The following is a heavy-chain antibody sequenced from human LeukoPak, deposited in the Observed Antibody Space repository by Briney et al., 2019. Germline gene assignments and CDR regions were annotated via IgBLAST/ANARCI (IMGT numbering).Heavy chain of an antibody. Sequence: GGSLRLSCAASGFTFSDYWMTWVRQAPGKGLEWVANIKEDGTEIFYADSVKGRFPLSRDNAENSLFLQMSSLRTEDTAVYYCAVERRQIFTANWPYWGHGTLVTVST. CDR2: IKEDGTEI. V-gene: IGHV3-7*01. J-gene: IGHJ4*01. D-gene: IGHD3-9*01. CDR1: GFTFSDYW. CDR3: AVERRQIFTANWPY.